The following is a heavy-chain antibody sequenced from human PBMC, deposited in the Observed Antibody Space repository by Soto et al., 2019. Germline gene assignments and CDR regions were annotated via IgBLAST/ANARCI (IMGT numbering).Heavy chain of an antibody. CDR3: ARDGYSWYAFDI. V-gene: IGHV4-39*02. CDR2: IYYSGST. CDR1: GGSISSSSYY. J-gene: IGHJ3*02. D-gene: IGHD4-4*01. Sequence: SETLSLTCTVSGGSISSSSYYWGWIRQPPGKGLEWIGSIYYSGSTYYNPALKSRVTISVDTSNNQFSLTLSSVAAADTAVYYCARDGYSWYAFDIWGQGTMVTVSS.